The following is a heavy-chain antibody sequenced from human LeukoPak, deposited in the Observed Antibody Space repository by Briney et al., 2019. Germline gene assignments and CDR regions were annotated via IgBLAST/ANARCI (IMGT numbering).Heavy chain of an antibody. V-gene: IGHV3-49*03. Sequence: GGSLRLSCTASGFTFGDYAMSWFRQAPGKGLEWVGFIRSKAYGGTTEYAASVEGRFTISRDDSKSIAYLQMNSLKTEDTAVYYCTRRWYYSEPDDYWGQGTLVTVSS. J-gene: IGHJ4*02. D-gene: IGHD3-10*01. CDR1: GFTFGDYA. CDR2: IRSKAYGGTT. CDR3: TRRWYYSEPDDY.